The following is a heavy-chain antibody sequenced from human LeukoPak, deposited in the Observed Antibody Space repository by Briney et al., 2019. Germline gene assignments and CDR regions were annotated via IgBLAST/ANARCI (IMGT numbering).Heavy chain of an antibody. D-gene: IGHD3-22*01. V-gene: IGHV1-46*01. CDR1: GYTFTSYY. J-gene: IGHJ5*02. CDR3: ARSGFKHSSGYYERVVSWFDP. Sequence: ASVNVSCKASGYTFTSYYMHWVRQAPGQGLEWMGIINPSGGSTSYAQKFQGRVTMTRDMSTSTVYMELSSLRSEDTAVYYCARSGFKHSSGYYERVVSWFDPWGQGTLVTVSS. CDR2: INPSGGST.